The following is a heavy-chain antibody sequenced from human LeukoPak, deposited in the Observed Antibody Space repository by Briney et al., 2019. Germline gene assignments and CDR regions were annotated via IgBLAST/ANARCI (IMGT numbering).Heavy chain of an antibody. D-gene: IGHD1-26*01. CDR2: ISSSGTTI. Sequence: PGGSLRLPCAASGFTFSSYEMNWVRQAPGKGLEWVSYISSSGTTIDYADSVKGRFTISRDNAKNSLYLQMNSLRVEDTAVYYCARRRELLRSYYYGMDVWGQGTTVTVSS. J-gene: IGHJ6*02. CDR3: ARRRELLRSYYYGMDV. CDR1: GFTFSSYE. V-gene: IGHV3-48*03.